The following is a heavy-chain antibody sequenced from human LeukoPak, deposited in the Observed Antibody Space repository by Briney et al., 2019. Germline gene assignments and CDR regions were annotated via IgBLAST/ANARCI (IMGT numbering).Heavy chain of an antibody. Sequence: GGSLRLSCAASGFTFTSYAMSWVRQAPGKGLEWVSAISGSGGSTYYADSVKGRFTISRDKSKNTLYLQMDSPRAEDTAVYYCAKDGDSSGYYWRKYYFDYWGQGTLVTVSS. V-gene: IGHV3-23*01. CDR3: AKDGDSSGYYWRKYYFDY. CDR2: ISGSGGST. CDR1: GFTFTSYA. D-gene: IGHD3-22*01. J-gene: IGHJ4*02.